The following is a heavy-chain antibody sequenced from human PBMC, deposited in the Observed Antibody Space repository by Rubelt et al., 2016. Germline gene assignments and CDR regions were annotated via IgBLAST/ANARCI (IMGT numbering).Heavy chain of an antibody. CDR3: ASRYCSTTSCYHFDY. J-gene: IGHJ4*02. V-gene: IGHV1-69*04. Sequence: QVQLVQSGAEVKKPGSSVTVSCKASGGTFSSYAISWVRQAPGQGLEWMGRIITILGIANYAQKFQGRVTITADKSTSTAYMELSSLTSEDTAVYYCASRYCSTTSCYHFDYWGQGTLVTVSS. CDR2: IITILGIA. D-gene: IGHD2-2*01. CDR1: GGTFSSYA.